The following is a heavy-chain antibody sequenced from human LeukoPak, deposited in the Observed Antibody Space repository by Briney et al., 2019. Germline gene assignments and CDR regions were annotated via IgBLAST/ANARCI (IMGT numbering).Heavy chain of an antibody. CDR1: GFTSSSYG. CDR2: IRYDGSNK. D-gene: IGHD3-9*01. CDR3: AKAKVSLLGGGFDY. J-gene: IGHJ4*02. V-gene: IGHV3-30*02. Sequence: GGSLRLSCAASGFTSSSYGMHWVRQAPGKGLEWVAFIRYDGSNKYYADSVKGRFTISRDNSKNTLYLQMNSLRAEDTAVYYCAKAKVSLLGGGFDYWGQGTLVTVSS.